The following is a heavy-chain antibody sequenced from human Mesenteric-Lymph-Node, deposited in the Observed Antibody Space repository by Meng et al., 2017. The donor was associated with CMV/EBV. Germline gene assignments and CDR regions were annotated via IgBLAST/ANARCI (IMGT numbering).Heavy chain of an antibody. V-gene: IGHV4-34*01. Sequence: GSLRLSCAVYGGSFSGYYWSWIRQPPGKGLEWIGEINHSGSTNYNPSLKSRVTISVDTSKNQFSLKLSSVTAADTAVYYCARGPVYQLLSAYYYYGMDVWGQGTTVTVSS. CDR2: INHSGST. J-gene: IGHJ6*02. D-gene: IGHD2-2*01. CDR1: GGSFSGYY. CDR3: ARGPVYQLLSAYYYYGMDV.